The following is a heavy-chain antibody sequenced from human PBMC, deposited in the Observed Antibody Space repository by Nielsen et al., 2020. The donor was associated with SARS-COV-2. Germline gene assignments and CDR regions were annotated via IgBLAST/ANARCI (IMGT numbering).Heavy chain of an antibody. CDR3: TRLSGGDYVFDY. Sequence: GESLKISCAASGFTFSSYAMHWVRQAPGQGLEWVAVISYDGSNKYYADSVKGRFTISRDNSKNTLYLQMNSLRAEDTAVYYCTRLSGGDYVFDYWGQGTLVTVSS. CDR1: GFTFSSYA. D-gene: IGHD4-17*01. V-gene: IGHV3-30*04. CDR2: ISYDGSNK. J-gene: IGHJ4*02.